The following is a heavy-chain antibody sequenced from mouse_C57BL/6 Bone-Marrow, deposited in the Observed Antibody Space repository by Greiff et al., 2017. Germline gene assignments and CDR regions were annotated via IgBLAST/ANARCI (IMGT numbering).Heavy chain of an antibody. CDR2: IYPRSGNT. V-gene: IGHV1-81*01. Sequence: VQLQQSGAELARPGASVKLSCKASGYTFTSYGISWVKQRTGQGLEWIGEIYPRSGNTYYNEKFKGKATLTADKSSSTAYMELRSLTSEDSAVYFCARSPLSYGTLYAMDYWGQGTSVTVSS. CDR3: ARSPLSYGTLYAMDY. J-gene: IGHJ4*01. D-gene: IGHD1-1*01. CDR1: GYTFTSYG.